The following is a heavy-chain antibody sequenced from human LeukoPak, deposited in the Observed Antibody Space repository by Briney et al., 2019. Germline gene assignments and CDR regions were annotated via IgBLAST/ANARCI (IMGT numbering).Heavy chain of an antibody. CDR2: IRPTAISS. V-gene: IGHV3-21*01. CDR1: GFTFSAYT. Sequence: PGGSPRLSCVGSGFTFSAYTMSWVRQAPGKGLEWGSSIRPTAISSWNADSVKDRFTISRDNVRNSVSLQMNSLRGEHSAVYYCVRHALGESGAGGPWGLGPLVTVSS. J-gene: IGHJ5*02. CDR3: VRHALGESGAGGP. D-gene: IGHD3-10*01.